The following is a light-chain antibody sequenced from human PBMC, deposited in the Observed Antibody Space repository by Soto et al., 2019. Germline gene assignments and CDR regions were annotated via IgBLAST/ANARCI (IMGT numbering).Light chain of an antibody. J-gene: IGKJ2*01. V-gene: IGKV1-39*01. CDR2: AAS. CDR1: QSIDTY. CDR3: QQSHNTPYT. Sequence: DIQMTQSPSSLSASFGDRVTLTCRASQSIDTYLNWYQQKPGTAPKLLMYAASTLHSGVPSRFSGSGSGTDCTLTISSLQREDFATYFCQQSHNTPYTFGQGTQLEI.